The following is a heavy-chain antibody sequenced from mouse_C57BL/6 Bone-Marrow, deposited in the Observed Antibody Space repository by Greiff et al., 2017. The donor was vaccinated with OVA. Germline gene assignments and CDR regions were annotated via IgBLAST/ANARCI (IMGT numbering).Heavy chain of an antibody. J-gene: IGHJ2*01. CDR2: IWSGGST. CDR3: ASTVVATDFDY. Sequence: QVQLQQSGPGLVEPSQSLSITCTVSGFSLTSYGVHWVRQSPGKGLAWLGVIWSGGSTDYNAAFISRLSISKDNSKSQVFFKMNSLQADDTAIYYCASTVVATDFDYWGQGTTLTVSS. D-gene: IGHD1-1*01. CDR1: GFSLTSYG. V-gene: IGHV2-2*01.